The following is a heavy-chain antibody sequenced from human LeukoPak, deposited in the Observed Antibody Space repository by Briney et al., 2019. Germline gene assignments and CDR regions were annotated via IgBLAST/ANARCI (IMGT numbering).Heavy chain of an antibody. J-gene: IGHJ6*02. CDR3: ARAPDLSYYGMDV. CDR2: IGISSNKI. V-gene: IGHV3-21*01. Sequence: GGSLRLSCAASGFTLRSYTMNWVRQAPGKGLEWVSSIGISSNKIYYADSVKGRFIISRDNAKNSVYLQMNSLRAEDTAVYYCARAPDLSYYGMDVWGQGTTVTVSS. D-gene: IGHD3-3*01. CDR1: GFTLRSYT.